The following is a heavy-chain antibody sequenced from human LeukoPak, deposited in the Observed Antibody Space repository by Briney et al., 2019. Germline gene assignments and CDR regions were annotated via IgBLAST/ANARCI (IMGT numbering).Heavy chain of an antibody. CDR1: GYTFTSYG. CDR3: ARDRLAGGASAGADI. CDR2: ISAYNGNT. V-gene: IGHV1-18*01. Sequence: ASVKVSCKASGYTFTSYGISWVRQAPGQGLEWMGWISAYNGNTNYAQKLQGRVTMTTDTSTSTAYMELRSLRSDDTAVYYCARDRLAGGASAGADIWGQGTMVTVSS. J-gene: IGHJ3*02. D-gene: IGHD1-26*01.